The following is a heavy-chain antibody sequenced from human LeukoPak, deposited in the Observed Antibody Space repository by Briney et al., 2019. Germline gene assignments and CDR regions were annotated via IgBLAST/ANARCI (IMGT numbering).Heavy chain of an antibody. CDR3: AATMVRGVMFP. V-gene: IGHV1-46*01. CDR1: GYTFTSYY. Sequence: ASVKVSCKASGYTFTSYYMHWVRQAPGQGLEWMGITNPSGGSTSYAQKFQGRVTMTRDTSTSTVYMELSSLRSEDTAVYYCAATMVRGVMFPWGQGTLVTVSS. D-gene: IGHD3-10*01. CDR2: TNPSGGST. J-gene: IGHJ5*02.